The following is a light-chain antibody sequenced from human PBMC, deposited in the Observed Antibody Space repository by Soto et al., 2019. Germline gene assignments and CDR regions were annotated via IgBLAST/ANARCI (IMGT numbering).Light chain of an antibody. CDR1: SSDVGGYNY. V-gene: IGLV2-14*03. J-gene: IGLJ1*01. CDR3: SSYTSSSTFSIYV. CDR2: DVS. Sequence: QSVLTQPASVSGSPGQSITISCTGTSSDVGGYNYVSWYQHHPGKAPKLMIYDVSNRPSGVSNRFSGSKSGNTASLIISGLQAEDEADYYFSSYTSSSTFSIYVLGTGTKVTVL.